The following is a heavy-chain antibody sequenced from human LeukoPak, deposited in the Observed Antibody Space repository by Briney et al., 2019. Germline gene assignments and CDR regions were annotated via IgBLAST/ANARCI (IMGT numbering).Heavy chain of an antibody. Sequence: GGSLRLSCAASGFTFSSYAMSWVRQAPGKGLEWVSAISGSGGSTYYAGSVKGRFTISRDNSKNTLYLQMNSLRAEDAAIYYCAKAFAFVGANFFDYWGQGTLVTVSS. CDR1: GFTFSSYA. J-gene: IGHJ4*02. CDR2: ISGSGGST. CDR3: AKAFAFVGANFFDY. D-gene: IGHD1-26*01. V-gene: IGHV3-23*01.